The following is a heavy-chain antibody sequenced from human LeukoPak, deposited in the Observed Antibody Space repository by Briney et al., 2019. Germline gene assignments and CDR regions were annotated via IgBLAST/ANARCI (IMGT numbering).Heavy chain of an antibody. V-gene: IGHV4-34*01. CDR2: IYYTGST. CDR3: ARVPVNIWENWFDP. D-gene: IGHD1-26*01. J-gene: IGHJ5*02. CDR1: GGSLNNYY. Sequence: SETLSLTCAVYGGSLNNYYWSCIRQPPGKGLEWIGTIYYTGSTNYNPSLKSRVTISVDTSKNQFSLKLNSVTAADTAVYYCARVPVNIWENWFDPWGQGTLVTVSS.